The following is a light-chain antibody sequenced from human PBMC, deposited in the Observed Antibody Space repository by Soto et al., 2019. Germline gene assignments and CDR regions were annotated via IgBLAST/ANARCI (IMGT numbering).Light chain of an antibody. CDR2: AAS. CDR1: QSISIN. J-gene: IGKJ2*01. Sequence: DIEMTQSPSSLSASVGDRVTITCRASQSISINLSWYQQKPGKAPQLLIYAASSLQSGVPSRFSGGGSGTDFTLTITSLQPEDFAFYYCQQSYTTLYTFGQGTNLEIK. CDR3: QQSYTTLYT. V-gene: IGKV1-39*01.